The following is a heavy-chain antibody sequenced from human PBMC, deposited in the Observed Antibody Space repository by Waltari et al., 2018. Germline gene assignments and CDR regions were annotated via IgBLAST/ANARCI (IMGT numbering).Heavy chain of an antibody. D-gene: IGHD3-16*01. CDR2: IYTSGST. CDR3: ARADDYVWGSYPRD. CDR1: GGSISSYY. Sequence: QVRLQESGPGLVKPSETLSLTCTVSGGSISSYYWSWIRQPPGKGLEWIGRIYTSGSTNYNPSLKRRVTISVDTSKNQFSLKLSSVTAADTAVYYCARADDYVWGSYPRDWGQGTLVTVSS. J-gene: IGHJ4*02. V-gene: IGHV4-4*08.